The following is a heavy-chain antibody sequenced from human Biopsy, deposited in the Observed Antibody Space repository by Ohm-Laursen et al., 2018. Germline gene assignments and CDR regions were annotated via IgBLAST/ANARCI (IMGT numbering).Heavy chain of an antibody. D-gene: IGHD1-1*01. CDR2: INSMFGTT. V-gene: IGHV1-69*01. CDR1: GGTFSSFG. J-gene: IGHJ4*02. Sequence: SSVKVSCKASGGTFSSFGISWVRQAPGQGLEWMKEINSMFGTTNYAQTFQGRATITADESTSTAYMEVSSLRSEDTAVYYCAKRGVERGRPLAYWGQGTLVTVSS. CDR3: AKRGVERGRPLAY.